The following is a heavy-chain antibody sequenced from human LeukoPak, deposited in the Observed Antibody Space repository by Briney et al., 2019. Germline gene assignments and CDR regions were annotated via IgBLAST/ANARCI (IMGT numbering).Heavy chain of an antibody. CDR1: GGSFSGYY. D-gene: IGHD2-2*02. CDR3: ARRRVVVVPAAIRSTGWFDP. CDR2: INHSGST. Sequence: SETLSLTCAVYGGSFSGYYWSWIRQPPGKGLEWIGEINHSGSTNYNPSLKSRVTISVDTSKNQFSLKLSSVTAADTAVYYCARRRVVVVPAAIRSTGWFDPWGQGTLVTVSS. V-gene: IGHV4-34*01. J-gene: IGHJ5*02.